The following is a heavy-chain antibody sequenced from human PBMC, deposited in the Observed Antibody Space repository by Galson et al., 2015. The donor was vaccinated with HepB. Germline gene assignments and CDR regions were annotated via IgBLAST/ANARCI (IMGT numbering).Heavy chain of an antibody. CDR2: IIPMFGSA. CDR1: GGTFSNYA. Sequence: SVKVSCKASGGTFSNYAISWVRQAPGQGLEWMGGIIPMFGSANYAQKSQGRVTITADESTSTAYMQLSSLRSEDTAVYYCARVSPPYFKLLELDYWGQGTPVAVSS. D-gene: IGHD3-9*01. V-gene: IGHV1-69*13. CDR3: ARVSPPYFKLLELDY. J-gene: IGHJ4*02.